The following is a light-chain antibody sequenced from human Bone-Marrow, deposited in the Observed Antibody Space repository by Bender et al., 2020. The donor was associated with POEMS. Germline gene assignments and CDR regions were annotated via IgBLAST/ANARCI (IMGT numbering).Light chain of an antibody. V-gene: IGLV1-40*01. CDR1: TYDMGYNS. Sequence: QSVLTQPPSVSADPGDKVTIACSGSTYDMGYNSVSWYQQIPGTAPKLLIYGYNNRPSGVPDRFSGSKSGTSASLAITGLQAEDEGDYYCQSYDNSLGGWVFGGGTKLTVL. J-gene: IGLJ3*02. CDR3: QSYDNSLGGWV. CDR2: GYN.